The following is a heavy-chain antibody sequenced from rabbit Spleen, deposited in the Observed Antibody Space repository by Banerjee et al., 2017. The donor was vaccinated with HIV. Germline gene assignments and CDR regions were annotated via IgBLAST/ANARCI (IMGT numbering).Heavy chain of an antibody. CDR3: ARWASSDGYFDL. CDR1: GFSFSSGYD. Sequence: QQLVESGGGLVKPGASLTLTCKASGFSFSSGYDMCWVRQAPGKGLEWIACIYAGTIGSTYSASWAKGRFTCSKTSSTTVTLQMTSLTAADTATYFCARWASSDGYFDLWGPGTLVTVS. CDR2: IYAGTIGST. V-gene: IGHV1S40*01. J-gene: IGHJ4*01. D-gene: IGHD1-1*01.